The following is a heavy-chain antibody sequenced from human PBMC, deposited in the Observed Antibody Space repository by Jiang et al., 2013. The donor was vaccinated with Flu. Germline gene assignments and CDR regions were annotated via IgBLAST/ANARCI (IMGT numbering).Heavy chain of an antibody. CDR1: GYTFTSYG. J-gene: IGHJ4*02. V-gene: IGHV1-18*04. CDR2: ISAYNGNT. CDR3: ARFLVPGIAVAWGY. Sequence: KVSCKASGYTFTSYGISWVRQAPGQGLEWMGWISAYNGNTNYAQKLQGRVTMTTDTSTSTAYMELRSLRSDDTAVYYCARFLVPGIAVAWGYWGQGTLVTVSS. D-gene: IGHD6-19*01.